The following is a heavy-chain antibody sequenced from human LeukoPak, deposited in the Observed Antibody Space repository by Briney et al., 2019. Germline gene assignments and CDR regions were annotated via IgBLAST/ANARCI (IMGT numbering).Heavy chain of an antibody. CDR3: AKGGKWDVTPFDY. Sequence: GGSLRLSCAASEFTFSSYSMNWVRQAPGKGLEWVSTISGGGGSTYYADSVKGRFTISRDNSKNTLYLQVNSLRAEDTAVYYCAKGGKWDVTPFDYWGQGTLVTVSS. V-gene: IGHV3-23*01. J-gene: IGHJ4*02. CDR1: EFTFSSYS. CDR2: ISGGGGST. D-gene: IGHD1-26*01.